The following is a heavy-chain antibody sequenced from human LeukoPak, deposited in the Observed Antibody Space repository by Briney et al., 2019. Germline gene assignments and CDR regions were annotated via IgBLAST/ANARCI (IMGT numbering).Heavy chain of an antibody. Sequence: GGSLRLSCAASGFIFTSYGMTWVRQAPGKGLEWVSAISGSGGSTYYADSVKGRFTISRDKSKNTLYLQMSSLRAEDTAVYYCAKEDGSGTYYLYYFESWGQGTLVTVSS. CDR3: AKEDGSGTYYLYYFES. D-gene: IGHD3-10*01. V-gene: IGHV3-23*01. CDR2: ISGSGGST. CDR1: GFIFTSYG. J-gene: IGHJ4*02.